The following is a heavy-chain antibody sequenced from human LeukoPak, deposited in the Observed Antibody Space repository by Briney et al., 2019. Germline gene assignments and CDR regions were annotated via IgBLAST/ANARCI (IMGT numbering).Heavy chain of an antibody. D-gene: IGHD6-19*01. J-gene: IGHJ5*02. V-gene: IGHV3-48*01. CDR1: GFTFSSYS. Sequence: PGGSLRLSCAASGFTFSSYSMNWVRQAPGKGLEWVSYISSSSSTIYYADSVKGRFTISRDNAKNSLYLQMNSLRAEDTAVYCCARVGMYSSGWYVNWFDPWGQGTLVTVSS. CDR2: ISSSSSTI. CDR3: ARVGMYSSGWYVNWFDP.